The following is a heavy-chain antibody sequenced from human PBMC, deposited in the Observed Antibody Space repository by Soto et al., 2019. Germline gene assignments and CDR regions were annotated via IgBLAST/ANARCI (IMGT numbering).Heavy chain of an antibody. V-gene: IGHV3-48*03. J-gene: IGHJ4*02. CDR1: GFTFSSYE. CDR3: ASLEIFGVVQFDY. Sequence: PWGSLRLSCAASGFTFSSYEMNWVRQAPGKGLEWVSYISSSGSTIYYADSVKGRFTISRDNAKNSLYLQMNSLRAEDTAVYYCASLEIFGVVQFDYWGQGTLVTVSS. D-gene: IGHD3-3*01. CDR2: ISSSGSTI.